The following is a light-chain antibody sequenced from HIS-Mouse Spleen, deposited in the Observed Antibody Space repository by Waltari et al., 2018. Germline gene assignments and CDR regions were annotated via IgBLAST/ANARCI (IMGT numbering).Light chain of an antibody. CDR2: EDR. V-gene: IGLV3-10*01. J-gene: IGLJ2*01. Sequence: SYELTQPPSVSVSPGQTARITCSGDALPKKYAYWYQQKSGQSPVLVIYEDRKRPSGIPGGFSGSSSGTMATLTSSGAQVEDEADYYCYSTDSSGNHRVFGGGTKLTVL. CDR3: YSTDSSGNHRV. CDR1: ALPKKY.